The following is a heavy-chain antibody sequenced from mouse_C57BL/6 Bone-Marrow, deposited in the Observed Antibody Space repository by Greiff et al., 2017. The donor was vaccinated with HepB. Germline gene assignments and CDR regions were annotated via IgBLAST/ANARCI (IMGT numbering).Heavy chain of an antibody. CDR2: IFPGDGDT. J-gene: IGHJ2*01. CDR3: ARRDGSGLDF. Sequence: VKLVESGAELVKPGASVKISCKTSGYAFSNYWMNWVKQRPGKGLEWIGQIFPGDGDTDYNGNFKDKATLTVDKSSSTAYMHLSSLTSEDSAVYFCARRDGSGLDFWGQGTTLTVSS. V-gene: IGHV1-80*01. D-gene: IGHD1-1*01. CDR1: GYAFSNYW.